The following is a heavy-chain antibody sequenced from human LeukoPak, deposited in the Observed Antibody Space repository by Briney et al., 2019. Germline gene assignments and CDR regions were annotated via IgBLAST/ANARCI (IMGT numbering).Heavy chain of an antibody. CDR2: ISSSTYI. CDR3: ARDLVYYDVLTGYHRVGYYMDV. J-gene: IGHJ6*03. D-gene: IGHD3-9*01. V-gene: IGHV3-21*01. CDR1: GFTFSSYS. Sequence: GGSLRLSCAASGFTFSSYSMNWVRQAPGKGLEWVSSISSSTYIYYADSLKGRFTISRDNAKNSLYLQMNSLRAEDTAVYYCARDLVYYDVLTGYHRVGYYMDVWGKGTTVTVSS.